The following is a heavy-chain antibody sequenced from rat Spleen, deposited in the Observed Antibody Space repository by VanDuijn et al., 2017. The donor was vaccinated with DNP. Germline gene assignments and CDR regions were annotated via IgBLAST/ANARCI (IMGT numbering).Heavy chain of an antibody. CDR1: GFTFSAYY. CDR2: IGSPAYAP. D-gene: IGHD1-2*01. CDR3: ASWAPIAPLSTSNY. V-gene: IGHV5-25*01. J-gene: IGHJ2*01. Sequence: EVQLVESGGGLVQPGRSLRLSCEVSGFTFSAYYMAWVRQAPAKGLEWVAYIGSPAYAPYYPDSVKGRFTISRDNAENTVYLQMSSLRSEDTATYYCASWAPIAPLSTSNYWGQGVMVTVSS.